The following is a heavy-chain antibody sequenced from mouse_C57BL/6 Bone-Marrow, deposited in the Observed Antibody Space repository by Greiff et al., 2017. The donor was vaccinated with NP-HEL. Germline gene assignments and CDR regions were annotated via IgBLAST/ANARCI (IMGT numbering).Heavy chain of an antibody. V-gene: IGHV3-6*01. CDR3: AREDGYYLYAMDY. Sequence: EVKLQESGPGLVKPSQSLSLTCSVTGYSITSGYYWNWIRQFPGNKLEWMGYISYDGSNNYNPSLKNRISITRDTSKNQFFLKLNSVTTEDTATYYCAREDGYYLYAMDYWGQGTSVTVSS. D-gene: IGHD2-3*01. CDR2: ISYDGSN. CDR1: GYSITSGYY. J-gene: IGHJ4*01.